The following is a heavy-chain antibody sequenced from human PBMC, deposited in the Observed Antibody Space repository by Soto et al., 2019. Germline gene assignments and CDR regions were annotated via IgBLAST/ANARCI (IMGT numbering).Heavy chain of an antibody. D-gene: IGHD6-13*01. V-gene: IGHV1-18*01. CDR2: ISAYNGNT. J-gene: IGHJ6*03. CDR3: ARYTAPQQLAVTLVAHYYYYYMDV. CDR1: GYTFTSYG. Sequence: ASVKVSCKASGYTFTSYGISWVRQAPGQGLEWMGWISAYNGNTNYAQKLQGRVTMTTDTSTGTAYMELRSLRFDDTVVYYCARYTAPQQLAVTLVAHYYYYYMDVWGKGTTVTVSS.